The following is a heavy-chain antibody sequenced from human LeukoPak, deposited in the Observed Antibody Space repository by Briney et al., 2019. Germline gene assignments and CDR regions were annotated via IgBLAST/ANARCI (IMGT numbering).Heavy chain of an antibody. D-gene: IGHD1-26*01. CDR1: GFTFSTYA. J-gene: IGHJ4*02. CDR2: ITDRGGDT. CDR3: AKGKRGNYDY. Sequence: GGSLRLSCAASGFTFSTYAMTWGRQAPGKGLEWVSSITDRGGDTYFADSVKGRFTLSRDNSKNMLYLQMNSLRAEDTAVYYCAKGKRGNYDYWGQGALVTVSS. V-gene: IGHV3-23*01.